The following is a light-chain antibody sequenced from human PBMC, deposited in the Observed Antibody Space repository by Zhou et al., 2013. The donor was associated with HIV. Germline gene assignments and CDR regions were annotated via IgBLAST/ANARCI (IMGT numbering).Light chain of an antibody. CDR3: QNYNSVPLFA. J-gene: IGKJ3*01. Sequence: DFQMTQSPSSLSASVGDWVTITCRASQSISTYLNWYQQKPGKAPTLLIYGATSLQSGVPSRFSGSGSGTDFTLTISSLQPEDVATYYCQNYNSVPLFAFGPGTKVDIK. V-gene: IGKV1-39*01. CDR2: GAT. CDR1: QSISTY.